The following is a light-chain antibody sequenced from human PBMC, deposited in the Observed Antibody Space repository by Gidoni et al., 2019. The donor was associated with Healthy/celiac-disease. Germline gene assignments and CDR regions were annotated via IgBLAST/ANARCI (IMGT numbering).Light chain of an antibody. CDR2: DAS. J-gene: IGKJ4*01. Sequence: EIVLTQSPATLSLSPGERATLSCRASQSVSSYLAWYQQKPGQAPRLLIYDASNRATGIPARFSGSGYGTDFTLTISSLEPEDFAVYYCQQRSTFPLTFXGXTKVEIK. CDR3: QQRSTFPLT. CDR1: QSVSSY. V-gene: IGKV3-11*01.